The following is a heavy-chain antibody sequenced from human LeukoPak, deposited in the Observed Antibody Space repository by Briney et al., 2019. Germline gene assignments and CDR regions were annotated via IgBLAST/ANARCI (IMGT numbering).Heavy chain of an antibody. J-gene: IGHJ4*02. CDR1: GYTFTSYY. V-gene: IGHV1-46*01. Sequence: ASVKVSCKASGYTFTSYYMHWVRQAPGQGLEWMGIINPSGGSTSYAQKFQGRVTMTRDTSTSTVYMELSSLRSEDTAVYYCARDSPSIAAAGPIVPPAFDYWGQGTLVTVSS. CDR3: ARDSPSIAAAGPIVPPAFDY. D-gene: IGHD6-13*01. CDR2: INPSGGST.